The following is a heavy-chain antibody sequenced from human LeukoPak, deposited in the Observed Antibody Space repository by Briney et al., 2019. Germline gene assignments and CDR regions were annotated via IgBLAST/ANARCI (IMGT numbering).Heavy chain of an antibody. CDR2: ITSSGGTT. CDR3: VKVDGGYYYDN. Sequence: GGSLRLSCSASGFTFSTSAMHWVRQAPGEGLEYVSAITSSGGTTFYADSVKGRFTISRDNSKNTLYLQMTSLRAEDTAVYYCVKVDGGYYYDNWGQGTLVTVSS. V-gene: IGHV3-64D*09. J-gene: IGHJ4*02. D-gene: IGHD6-13*01. CDR1: GFTFSTSA.